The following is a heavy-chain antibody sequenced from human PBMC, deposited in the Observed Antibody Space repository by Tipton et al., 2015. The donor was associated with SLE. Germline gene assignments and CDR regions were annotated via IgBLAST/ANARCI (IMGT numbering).Heavy chain of an antibody. J-gene: IGHJ2*01. CDR3: ATLAAAGDFDL. V-gene: IGHV4-34*01. CDR2: INHSGST. CDR1: GGSFSGYY. D-gene: IGHD6-13*01. Sequence: AGLVKPSETLSLTCAVYGGSFSGYYWSWIRQPPGKGLEWIGEINHSGSTNYNPSLKSRVTISVDTSKNQFSLKLSSVTAADTAVYYCATLAAAGDFDLWGRGTLVTVSS.